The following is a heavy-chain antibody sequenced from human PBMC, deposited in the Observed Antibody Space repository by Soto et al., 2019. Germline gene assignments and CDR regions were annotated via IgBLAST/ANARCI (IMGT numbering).Heavy chain of an antibody. CDR1: GFTFDDYA. V-gene: IGHV3-9*01. D-gene: IGHD3-9*01. J-gene: IGHJ4*02. Sequence: EVQLVESGGGLVQSGRSLRLSCAASGFTFDDYAMHWVRQAPGKGLEWVSGISWNSGSIGYADSVKGRFTISRDNAKNSLYLQMNSLRAEDTALYYCAKDNNYDILTGYYNHFDYWGQGTLVTVSS. CDR2: ISWNSGSI. CDR3: AKDNNYDILTGYYNHFDY.